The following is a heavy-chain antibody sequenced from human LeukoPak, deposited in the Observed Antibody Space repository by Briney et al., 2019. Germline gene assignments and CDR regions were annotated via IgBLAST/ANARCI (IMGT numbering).Heavy chain of an antibody. J-gene: IGHJ4*02. Sequence: SETLSLTCAVSGGSISSSNWWSWVRQPPGKGLEWIGEIYHSGSTNYNPSLKSRVTISVDKSKNQFSLKLSSVTAADTAVYYCARGSTYYYGSGSSTGYDYWGQGTLVTVSS. CDR3: ARGSTYYYGSGSSTGYDY. CDR1: GGSISSSNW. D-gene: IGHD3-10*01. CDR2: IYHSGST. V-gene: IGHV4-4*02.